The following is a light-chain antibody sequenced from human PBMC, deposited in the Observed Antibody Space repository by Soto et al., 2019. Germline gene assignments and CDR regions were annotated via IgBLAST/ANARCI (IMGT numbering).Light chain of an antibody. CDR2: GAS. CDR1: QSVSFTY. Sequence: EIVLTQSPGTLSLSPAARATLSCRASQSVSFTYLAWYQQKPGQAPRLLIYGASSRATGIPDRFSGSGSGTDFTLTISRLEPADFALYYCQQYGSSPLTFGQGTKVDIK. CDR3: QQYGSSPLT. V-gene: IGKV3-20*01. J-gene: IGKJ1*01.